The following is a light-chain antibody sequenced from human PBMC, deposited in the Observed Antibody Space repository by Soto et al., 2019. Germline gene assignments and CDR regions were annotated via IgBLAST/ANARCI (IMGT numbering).Light chain of an antibody. CDR3: AAWDDSLNGPV. CDR1: SSNIGSNS. Sequence: QSVLTQPPSASGTPGQRVTISCSGGSSNIGSNSVNWYQQLPGTAPKLLIYSNNQRPSGVPDRFSGSKSGTSASLAISGLQSEDESDYYYAAWDDSLNGPVFGGGTKLTVL. CDR2: SNN. J-gene: IGLJ2*01. V-gene: IGLV1-44*01.